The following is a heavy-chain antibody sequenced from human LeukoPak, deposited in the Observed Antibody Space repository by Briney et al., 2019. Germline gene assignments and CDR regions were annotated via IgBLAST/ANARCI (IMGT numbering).Heavy chain of an antibody. CDR3: ARGAMAPYYFDY. Sequence: SETLSLTCTVSGGSISSYYWSWIRQPPGKGLGWIGYIYYSGSTNYNPSLKSRVTMSVDTSKNQFSLKLSSVTAADTAVYYCARGAMAPYYFDYWGQGTLVTVSS. J-gene: IGHJ4*02. CDR1: GGSISSYY. D-gene: IGHD5-18*01. CDR2: IYYSGST. V-gene: IGHV4-59*01.